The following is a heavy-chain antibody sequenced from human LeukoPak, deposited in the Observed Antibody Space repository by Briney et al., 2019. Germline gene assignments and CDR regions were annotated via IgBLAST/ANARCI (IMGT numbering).Heavy chain of an antibody. D-gene: IGHD3-10*01. CDR2: ITGSGDTT. CDR3: VKWGDCDSYYVPDF. CDR1: GFIFRNYA. V-gene: IGHV3-23*01. J-gene: IGHJ4*02. Sequence: PGASLRLSCAASGFIFRNYAMSWVRQAPGKGLEWVSAITGSGDTTYYADSVKGRFTISRDNSKNALYVEMNTLRAEDTAVYYCVKWGDCDSYYVPDFWGQGTLVTVSS.